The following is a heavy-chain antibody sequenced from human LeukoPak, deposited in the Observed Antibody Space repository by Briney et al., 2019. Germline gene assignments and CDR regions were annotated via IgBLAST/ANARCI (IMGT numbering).Heavy chain of an antibody. Sequence: GGSLRLSCAASGFTFSSYWMSWVRQAPGEGLEWVANIKQDGSEKYYVDSVKGRFTISRDNAKNSLYLQMNSLRAEDTAVYYCARDPGSSGWGTPPFDYWGPGTLVSVSS. CDR2: IKQDGSEK. V-gene: IGHV3-7*01. D-gene: IGHD6-19*01. CDR1: GFTFSSYW. CDR3: ARDPGSSGWGTPPFDY. J-gene: IGHJ4*02.